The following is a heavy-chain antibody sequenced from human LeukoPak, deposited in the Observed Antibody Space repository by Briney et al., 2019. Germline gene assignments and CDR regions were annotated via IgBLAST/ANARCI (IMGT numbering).Heavy chain of an antibody. Sequence: ASETLSLTCTVSGGSISSGGYYWSWIRQHPGKGLEWIGYIYYSGSTYYNPSLKSRVTISVDTSKNQFSLKLSSVTAADTAVYYCARGRHSSGWYFVTSVPHYGMDVWGQGTTVTVSS. J-gene: IGHJ6*02. CDR3: ARGRHSSGWYFVTSVPHYGMDV. V-gene: IGHV4-31*03. CDR1: GGSISSGGYY. D-gene: IGHD6-19*01. CDR2: IYYSGST.